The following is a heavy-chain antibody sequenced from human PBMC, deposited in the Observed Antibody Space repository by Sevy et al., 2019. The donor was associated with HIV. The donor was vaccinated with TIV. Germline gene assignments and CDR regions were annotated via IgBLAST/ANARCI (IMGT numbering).Heavy chain of an antibody. V-gene: IGHV3-48*02. CDR3: ARGIWCCGLYEDFDV. D-gene: IGHD2-8*01. Sequence: GGSLRLSCAASGFTFSSYSMNWVRQAPGKGLEWVSYISSSSSTIDYADSVKGRFTISRDNAKNSLYLQMNSLRDEDTAVYYCARGIWCCGLYEDFDVWGRGTLVTVSS. CDR2: ISSSSSTI. J-gene: IGHJ2*01. CDR1: GFTFSSYS.